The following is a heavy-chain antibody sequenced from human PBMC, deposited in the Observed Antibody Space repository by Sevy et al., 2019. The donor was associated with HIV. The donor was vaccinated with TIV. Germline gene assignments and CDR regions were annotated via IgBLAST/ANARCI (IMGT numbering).Heavy chain of an antibody. CDR3: ASTWERSSTSCPWTWFDP. J-gene: IGHJ5*02. Sequence: ASVKVSCKASGGTFSSYAISSVRQAPGQGLEWMGGIIPIIGTANYAQKFQGRVTITADESTSTAYMELSSLRSEDTAVYYCASTWERSSTSCPWTWFDPWGQGTLVTVSS. V-gene: IGHV1-69*13. D-gene: IGHD2-2*01. CDR2: IIPIIGTA. CDR1: GGTFSSYA.